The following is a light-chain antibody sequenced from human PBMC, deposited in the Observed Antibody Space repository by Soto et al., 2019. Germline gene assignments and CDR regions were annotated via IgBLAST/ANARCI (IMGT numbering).Light chain of an antibody. CDR3: SAYTTSSTLV. Sequence: QSALTQPASVSGSPGQSITIACTGTNRDVGSYNLVSWYQQRPGEAPKLIISEVRNRPSGISYRFTGSKSGNTASLTISGLQAEDEADYYFSAYTTSSTLVVGGGTKVTVL. CDR2: EVR. CDR1: NRDVGSYNL. V-gene: IGLV2-14*01. J-gene: IGLJ3*02.